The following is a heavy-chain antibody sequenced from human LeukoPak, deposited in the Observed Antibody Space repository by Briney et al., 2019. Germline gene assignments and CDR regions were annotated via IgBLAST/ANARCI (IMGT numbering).Heavy chain of an antibody. Sequence: PSETLSLTCSVSGYSFTSGHYWGWIRQPPGKGLEWIGNIYHTGSTHYNPSLKSRVTISVDTSKNQFSLKLSSVTAADTAVYYCARYCSSTSCILRGFDYWGQGTQVTVSS. V-gene: IGHV4-38-2*01. CDR2: IYHTGST. CDR3: ARYCSSTSCILRGFDY. D-gene: IGHD2-2*01. CDR1: GYSFTSGHY. J-gene: IGHJ4*02.